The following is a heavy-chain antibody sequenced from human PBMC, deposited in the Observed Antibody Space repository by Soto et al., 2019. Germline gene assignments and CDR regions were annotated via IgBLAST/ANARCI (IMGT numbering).Heavy chain of an antibody. CDR2: IYYSGST. Sequence: PSETLSLTCTVSGGSISSSSYYWGWIRQPPGKGLEWIGSIYYSGSTNYNPSLKSRVTISVDTSKNQFSLKLSSVTAADTAVYYCARAYGDYRVDYWGQGTLVTVSS. V-gene: IGHV4-39*07. CDR1: GGSISSSSYY. J-gene: IGHJ4*02. CDR3: ARAYGDYRVDY. D-gene: IGHD4-17*01.